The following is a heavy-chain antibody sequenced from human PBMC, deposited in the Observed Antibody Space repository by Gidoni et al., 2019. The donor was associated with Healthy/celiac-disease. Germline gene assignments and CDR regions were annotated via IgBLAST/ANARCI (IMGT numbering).Heavy chain of an antibody. CDR1: GGSISSRSNY. J-gene: IGHJ4*02. CDR3: ATILNVAVAGFDY. Sequence: HLQLQESGPGLVKPSEPLSLTCTVSGGSISSRSNYWGWIRQPPGKGLEWIGSIYYSGSTYYNPSLKSRVTISVDTSKNQFSLKLSSVTASDTALFYCATILNVAVAGFDYWGQGTLVTVSS. V-gene: IGHV4-39*01. CDR2: IYYSGST. D-gene: IGHD6-19*01.